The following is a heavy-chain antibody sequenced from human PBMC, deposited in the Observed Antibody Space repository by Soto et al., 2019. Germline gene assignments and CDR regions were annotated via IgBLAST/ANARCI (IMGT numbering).Heavy chain of an antibody. J-gene: IGHJ4*02. CDR3: ARVRTHFYGGNSDY. Sequence: GASVKVSCEASGYTFTSYGISWVRQAPGQGLEWVGWISAYNGNTNYAQKLQGRVTMTTDTSTSTAYMELRSLRSDDTAVYYCARVRTHFYGGNSDYWGQGTLVTVSS. CDR1: GYTFTSYG. D-gene: IGHD4-17*01. CDR2: ISAYNGNT. V-gene: IGHV1-18*01.